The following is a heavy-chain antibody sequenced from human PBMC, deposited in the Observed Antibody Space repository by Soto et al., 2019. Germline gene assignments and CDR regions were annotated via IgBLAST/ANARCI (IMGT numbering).Heavy chain of an antibody. J-gene: IGHJ4*02. Sequence: EVQWVESGGGLVQPGGSLRLSCEASRLTFSNHWMSWVRQAPGKGLEWVANINQDGTQRSYVDSVKGRFIISRDNARKSLYLQINGLRAEDTAMYYCADSCRGTNCYSFYWGQGILVTVSS. CDR2: INQDGTQR. D-gene: IGHD2-2*01. V-gene: IGHV3-7*01. CDR1: RLTFSNHW. CDR3: ADSCRGTNCYSFY.